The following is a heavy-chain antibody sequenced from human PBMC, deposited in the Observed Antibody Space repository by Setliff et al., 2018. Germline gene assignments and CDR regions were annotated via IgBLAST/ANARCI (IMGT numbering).Heavy chain of an antibody. J-gene: IGHJ4*02. CDR3: ARVGVPAVGLYFDY. V-gene: IGHV3-48*04. CDR2: ISRGGNTI. CDR1: GFTFSSYW. D-gene: IGHD2-8*01. Sequence: GGSLRLSCAASGFTFSSYWMSWVRQAPGKGLEWVSYISRGGNTIYYADSVRGRFTISRDNAKNSLFLQMNSLRAKDTAVYYCARVGVPAVGLYFDYWGQGTLVTVSS.